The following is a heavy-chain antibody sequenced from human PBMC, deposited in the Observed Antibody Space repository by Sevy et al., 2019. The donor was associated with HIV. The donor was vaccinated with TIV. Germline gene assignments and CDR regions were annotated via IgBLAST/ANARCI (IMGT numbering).Heavy chain of an antibody. Sequence: SETLSLTCSVSGDSIRDYYWSWIRQPPGKGLEWIGYTSYSRTTNYSPSLESRVDISIVTSRKRFPLRLKSVTAADTARCFCARRRWDDEDATGATPGCYFDIWGQGTLVTVSS. J-gene: IGHJ4*02. CDR3: ARRRWDDEDATGATPGCYFDI. V-gene: IGHV4-59*08. CDR2: TSYSRTT. CDR1: GDSIRDYY. D-gene: IGHD2-2*01.